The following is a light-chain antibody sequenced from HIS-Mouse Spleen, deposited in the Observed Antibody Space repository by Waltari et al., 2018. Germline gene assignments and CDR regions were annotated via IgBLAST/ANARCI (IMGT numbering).Light chain of an antibody. J-gene: IGLJ3*02. CDR3: SSYTSSSTRV. CDR2: DVS. Sequence: QSALTQPASVSGSPGQSITISCTGTSSDGGGYNYVSWYQQHPGKAPKPMIYDVSNRPSGVSNRFAGSKSGNTASLTISGLQAEDEADYYCSSYTSSSTRVFGGGTKLTVL. V-gene: IGLV2-14*03. CDR1: SSDGGGYNY.